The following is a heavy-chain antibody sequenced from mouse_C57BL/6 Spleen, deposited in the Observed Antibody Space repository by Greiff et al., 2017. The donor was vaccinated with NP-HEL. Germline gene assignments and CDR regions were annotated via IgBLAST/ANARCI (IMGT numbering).Heavy chain of an antibody. J-gene: IGHJ4*01. CDR2: IDPSDSYT. Sequence: VQLQQPGAELVMPGASVKLSCKASGYTFTSYWMHWVKQRPGQGLEWIGEIDPSDSYTNYNQKFKGKSTLTVDKSSSTAYMQLSSLTSEDSAVYYCARPYYDYDGAMDYWGQGTSVTVSS. V-gene: IGHV1-69*01. D-gene: IGHD2-4*01. CDR1: GYTFTSYW. CDR3: ARPYYDYDGAMDY.